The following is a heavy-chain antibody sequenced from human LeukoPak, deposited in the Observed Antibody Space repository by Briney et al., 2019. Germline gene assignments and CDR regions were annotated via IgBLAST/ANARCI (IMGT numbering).Heavy chain of an antibody. CDR2: IWYDGSNK. CDR1: GFTFSSYG. Sequence: GRSLRLSCAASGFTFSSYGMHWVRQAPGKGLEWEAVIWYDGSNKYYADSVKGRFTISRDNSKNTLYLQMNSLRAGDTALFYCAREGVGAHAGGAFDVWGQGTMVTVSS. V-gene: IGHV3-33*01. J-gene: IGHJ3*01. CDR3: AREGVGAHAGGAFDV. D-gene: IGHD1-26*01.